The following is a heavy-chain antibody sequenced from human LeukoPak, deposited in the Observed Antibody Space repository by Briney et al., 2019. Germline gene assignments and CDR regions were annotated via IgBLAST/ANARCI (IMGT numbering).Heavy chain of an antibody. CDR2: ISGSGGST. Sequence: QSGGSLRLSCAASGFTFSSYAMSWVRQAPGKGLEWVSAISGSGGSTYYADSVKGRFTISRDNSKNTLYLQMNSLRAEDTAVYYCAKSPGSVLRYFLAVMDVWGQGTTVTVSS. V-gene: IGHV3-23*01. CDR1: GFTFSSYA. J-gene: IGHJ6*02. D-gene: IGHD3-9*01. CDR3: AKSPGSVLRYFLAVMDV.